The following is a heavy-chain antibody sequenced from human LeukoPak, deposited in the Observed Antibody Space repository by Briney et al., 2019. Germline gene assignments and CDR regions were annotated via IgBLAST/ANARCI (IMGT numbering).Heavy chain of an antibody. CDR1: GFTFSSYE. CDR2: ISSSGSTI. D-gene: IGHD1-26*01. Sequence: GGSLRLSCAASGFTFSSYEMNWVRQAPGKGLEWVSYISSSGSTIYYADSVKGRFTISRDNSKNTLYLQMNSLRAEDTAVYYCAKDKASGSYDTAGSEVTWGQGTLVTVSS. V-gene: IGHV3-48*03. J-gene: IGHJ4*02. CDR3: AKDKASGSYDTAGSEVT.